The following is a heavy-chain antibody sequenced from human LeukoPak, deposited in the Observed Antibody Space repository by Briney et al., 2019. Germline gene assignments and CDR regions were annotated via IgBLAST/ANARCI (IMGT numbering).Heavy chain of an antibody. V-gene: IGHV4-39*07. CDR1: DDSIGSSSYY. J-gene: IGHJ3*01. CDR3: VRDLKVVAHLGPVNAFDP. CDR2: ISYGGTT. Sequence: SETLSLTCTVSDDSIGSSSYYWGWIRQPPGKGLEWIGSISYGGTTYHNPSLKSRVTISVDTSKNQFSLRLSSVTAADRAMYYCVRDLKVVAHLGPVNAFDPWGQGTMVTVSS. D-gene: IGHD2-15*01.